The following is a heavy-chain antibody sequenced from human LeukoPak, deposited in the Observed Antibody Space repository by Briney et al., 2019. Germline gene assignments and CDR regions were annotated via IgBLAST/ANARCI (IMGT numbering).Heavy chain of an antibody. CDR1: GGSISSYY. CDR3: AREAYSVDWYGGNWFDP. CDR2: IYTSGST. D-gene: IGHD3-9*01. J-gene: IGHJ5*02. Sequence: SSETLSLTCTVSGGSISSYYWSWIRQPAGKGLEWIGRIYTSGSTNYSPSLKSRLTMSVDTSKNQFSLRLSSVTAADTAVYYCAREAYSVDWYGGNWFDPWGQGTLVTVSS. V-gene: IGHV4-4*07.